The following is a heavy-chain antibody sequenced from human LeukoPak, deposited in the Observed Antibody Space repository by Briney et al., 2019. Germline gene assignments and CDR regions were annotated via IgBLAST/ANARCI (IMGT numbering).Heavy chain of an antibody. V-gene: IGHV1-18*04. CDR1: GYSFTSYY. D-gene: IGHD6-13*01. CDR3: ARGGSSSPPGLDA. CDR2: ISAYNGNT. Sequence: ASVKVSCKASGYSFTSYYMHWVRQAPGQGLEWMGWISAYNGNTNYAQKFRDRVIMTTDTSTTTVYMELWSLTSDDTAVYYCARGGSSSPPGLDAWGQGTTVTVSS. J-gene: IGHJ6*02.